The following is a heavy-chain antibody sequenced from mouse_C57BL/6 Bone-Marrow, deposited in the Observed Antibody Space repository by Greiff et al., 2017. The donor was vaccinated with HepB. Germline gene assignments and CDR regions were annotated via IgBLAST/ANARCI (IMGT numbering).Heavy chain of an antibody. CDR3: ARKNYGSSPWFAY. D-gene: IGHD1-1*01. V-gene: IGHV1-26*01. Sequence: VQLQQSGPELVKPGASVKISCKASGYTFTDYYMNWVKQSHGKSLEWIGDINPNNGGTSYNQKFKGKATLTVDKSFSTAYMELRSLTSEDSAVYYCARKNYGSSPWFAYWGQGTLVTVSA. J-gene: IGHJ3*01. CDR2: INPNNGGT. CDR1: GYTFTDYY.